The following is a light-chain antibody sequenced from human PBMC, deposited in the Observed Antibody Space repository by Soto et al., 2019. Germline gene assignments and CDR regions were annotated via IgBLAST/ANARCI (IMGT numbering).Light chain of an antibody. CDR1: SSNIGSNT. CDR3: QAYDYRLTASV. J-gene: IGLJ3*02. V-gene: IGLV1-44*01. Sequence: QSVLTQPPSASGTPGQRVTISCSGGSSNIGSNTVNWYQQLPGTAPKLFIYIDNQRPSGVPDRFSGYKSGTSASLAITGLQAEDEADYYCQAYDYRLTASVFGGGTKLTVL. CDR2: IDN.